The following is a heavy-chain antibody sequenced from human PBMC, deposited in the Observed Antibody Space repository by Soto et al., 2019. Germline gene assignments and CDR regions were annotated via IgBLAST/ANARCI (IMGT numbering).Heavy chain of an antibody. CDR3: ARVGRYCSNGVCYTYYYYYGMDV. CDR2: ISYDGSNK. D-gene: IGHD2-8*01. CDR1: GFTFNNYA. Sequence: VQLVESGGGVVQPGRSLRLSCAASGFTFNNYAMHWVLQAPGKGLEWVALISYDGSNKYYADSVKGRFTISRDGSKDTLFLQMNSLRAEDTAVYYCARVGRYCSNGVCYTYYYYYGMDVWGQGTTVTVSS. V-gene: IGHV3-30-3*01. J-gene: IGHJ6*02.